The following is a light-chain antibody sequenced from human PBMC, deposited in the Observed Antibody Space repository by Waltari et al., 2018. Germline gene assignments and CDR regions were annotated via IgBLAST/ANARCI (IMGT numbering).Light chain of an antibody. J-gene: IGLJ2*01. CDR3: ATWDNSLEGWL. CDR1: SNT. CDR2: SDD. Sequence: QSVLTQPPSAAGTPGQSIIIPCSSTSNTVTWFHQVQGAAPNLLIFSDDQRPSGVPARFSGSRSGTSASLAISGLHSEDEADYYCATWDNSLEGWLFGGGTKVTV. V-gene: IGLV1-44*01.